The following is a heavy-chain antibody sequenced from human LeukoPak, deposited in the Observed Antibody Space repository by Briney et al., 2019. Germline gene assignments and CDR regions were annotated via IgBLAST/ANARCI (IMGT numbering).Heavy chain of an antibody. D-gene: IGHD1-26*01. CDR3: ATADKWEPLDY. CDR1: GVSLSATS. J-gene: IGHJ4*02. Sequence: ASVKVSCKVSGVSLSATSIHWVRQAPGQWLEWMGGFDPEDGESIFAQSFQGRFSMTEDTSTDTAYMELRSLRLEDTAVYYCATADKWEPLDYWGQGALVTVSS. V-gene: IGHV1-24*01. CDR2: FDPEDGES.